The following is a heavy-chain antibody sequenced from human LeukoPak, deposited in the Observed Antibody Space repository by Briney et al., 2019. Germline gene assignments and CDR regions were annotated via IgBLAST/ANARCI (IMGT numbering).Heavy chain of an antibody. CDR3: ASLRPGESYSSPLDY. V-gene: IGHV1-69*04. J-gene: IGHJ4*02. D-gene: IGHD5-18*01. Sequence: ASVKVSCKASGGTFSSYAISWVRQAPGQGLEWMGRIIPILGIANYAQKFQGRVTITADKSTSTAYMELSSLRSEDTAVYYCASLRPGESYSSPLDYWGQGTLVTVSS. CDR2: IIPILGIA. CDR1: GGTFSSYA.